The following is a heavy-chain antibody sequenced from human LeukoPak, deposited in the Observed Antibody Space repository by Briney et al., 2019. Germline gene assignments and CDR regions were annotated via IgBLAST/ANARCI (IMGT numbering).Heavy chain of an antibody. CDR2: IHPSGIF. Sequence: SETLSLTCTVYGGSCDDYYCSWIRQPPGKGLEWIGEIHPSGIFYYNSSLVSRVTISIDTPKSQFSLRLTSVTAADTAFYYCARGRDRSKAGDHWGQGSLVTVSS. J-gene: IGHJ4*02. CDR1: GGSCDDYY. V-gene: IGHV4-34*01. CDR3: ARGRDRSKAGDH.